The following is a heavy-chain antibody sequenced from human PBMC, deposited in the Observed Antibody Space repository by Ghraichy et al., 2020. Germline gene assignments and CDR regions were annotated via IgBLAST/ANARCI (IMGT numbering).Heavy chain of an antibody. Sequence: SETLSLTCAVYGGSFSGYYWSWIRQPPGKGLEWIGEINHSGSTNYNPSLKSRVTISVDTSKNQFSLKLSSVTAADTAVYYCARASRVDSRYYYGMDVWGQGTTVTVSS. V-gene: IGHV4-34*01. J-gene: IGHJ6*02. CDR2: INHSGST. D-gene: IGHD3/OR15-3a*01. CDR1: GGSFSGYY. CDR3: ARASRVDSRYYYGMDV.